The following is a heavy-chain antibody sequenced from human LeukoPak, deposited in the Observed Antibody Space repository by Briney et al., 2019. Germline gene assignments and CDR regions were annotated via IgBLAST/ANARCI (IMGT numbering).Heavy chain of an antibody. J-gene: IGHJ4*02. V-gene: IGHV3-53*01. D-gene: IGHD5-24*01. CDR2: NYSGDST. CDR3: ARVRDGYNFDY. Sequence: AGGSLRLSCAASGFTVSSNYMSWVRQAPGKGLEWVSVNYSGDSTYYADSVKGRFTVSSDNSKNTLYLQMNSLRAEDTAVYYCARVRDGYNFDYWGQGTLVTVSS. CDR1: GFTVSSNY.